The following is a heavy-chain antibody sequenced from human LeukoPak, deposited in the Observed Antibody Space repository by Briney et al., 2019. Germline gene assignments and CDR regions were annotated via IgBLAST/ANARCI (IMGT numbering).Heavy chain of an antibody. CDR2: IRNDGSDK. V-gene: IGHV3-30*02. CDR1: GFTFSSYA. D-gene: IGHD2-21*01. CDR3: VRDADWSFDY. Sequence: GGSLRLSCAASGFTFSSYAMHWVRQAPGKGLEWVTFIRNDGSDKYYADSVKGRFTISRDTSKNTVYVQMNSLRSEDTAVYYCVRDADWSFDYWGQGTLVTVSS. J-gene: IGHJ4*02.